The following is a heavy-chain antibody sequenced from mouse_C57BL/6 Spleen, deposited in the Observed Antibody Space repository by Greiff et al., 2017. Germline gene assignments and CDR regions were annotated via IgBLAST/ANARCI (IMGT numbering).Heavy chain of an antibody. CDR3: ARAAGNYAIDY. V-gene: IGHV1-69*01. J-gene: IGHJ4*01. D-gene: IGHD1-1*01. Sequence: QVQLQQPGAELVMPGASVKLSCKASGYTFTSYWMHWVKQRPGQGLEWIGEIDPSDSYTNYNQKFKGKSTLTVDKSSSTASMQLSSLTSEDSAVYYCARAAGNYAIDYWGQGTSVTVSS. CDR1: GYTFTSYW. CDR2: IDPSDSYT.